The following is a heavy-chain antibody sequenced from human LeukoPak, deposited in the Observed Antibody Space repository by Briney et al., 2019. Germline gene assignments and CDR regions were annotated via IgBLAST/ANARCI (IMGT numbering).Heavy chain of an antibody. CDR3: ARDGRGGWHFDY. D-gene: IGHD6-19*01. V-gene: IGHV3-7*01. J-gene: IGHJ4*02. CDR2: IKQDESEK. Sequence: GGSLRLSCRASGFTFSNYWMSWIRQAPGKGLEWVANIKQDESEKYFVDSLKGRSTISRDNAENSLFLQINSLRAEDTAIYYCARDGRGGWHFDYWGQGILVTVSS. CDR1: GFTFSNYW.